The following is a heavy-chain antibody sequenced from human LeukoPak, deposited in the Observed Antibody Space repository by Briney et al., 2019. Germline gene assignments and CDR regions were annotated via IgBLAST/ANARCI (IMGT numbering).Heavy chain of an antibody. Sequence: GGSLRLSCAASGFTFSSYAMNWVRQAPGKGLEWVSSISGGGGSTYYADSAKGRFTISRDNSKNTLYLQMNSLRAEDTAVYYCARDYADYFGYFFFDYSGQGTLVT. CDR1: GFTFSSYA. CDR2: ISGGGGST. V-gene: IGHV3-23*01. J-gene: IGHJ4*02. CDR3: ARDYADYFGYFFFDY. D-gene: IGHD4-17*01.